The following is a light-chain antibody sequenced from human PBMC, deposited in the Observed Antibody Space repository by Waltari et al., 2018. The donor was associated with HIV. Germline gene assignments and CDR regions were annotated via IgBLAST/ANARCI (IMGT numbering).Light chain of an antibody. CDR3: QQYHTWPGT. CDR2: GAS. Sequence: VLTQSPASLSSFPGNSIILSCRASQSISSDVSWYKQKVGQAPRLLAFGASTRATAIPLRFGGSGSGRVFSLTIDSLQSEDFAVYYCQQYHTWPGTFGQGTRVEVK. V-gene: IGKV3-15*01. CDR1: QSISSD. J-gene: IGKJ1*01.